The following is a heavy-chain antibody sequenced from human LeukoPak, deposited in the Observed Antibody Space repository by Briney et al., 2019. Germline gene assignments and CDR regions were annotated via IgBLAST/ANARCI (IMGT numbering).Heavy chain of an antibody. CDR2: ISWNSSSI. CDR1: GFTFDDYA. Sequence: GGSLRLSCAASGFTFDDYAMHWVRQAPGKGLEWVSGISWNSSSIGYADSVKGRFTISRDSAKNSLYLQMNSLRAEDTALYYCAKDRLWFGELLAGFDYWGQGTLVTVSS. V-gene: IGHV3-9*01. J-gene: IGHJ4*02. CDR3: AKDRLWFGELLAGFDY. D-gene: IGHD3-10*01.